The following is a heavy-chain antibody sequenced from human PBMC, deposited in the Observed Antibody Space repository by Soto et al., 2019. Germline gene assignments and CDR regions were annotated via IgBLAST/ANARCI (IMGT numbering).Heavy chain of an antibody. CDR1: GYTFTIYW. V-gene: IGHV5-51*01. D-gene: IGHD4-17*01. Sequence: GESLKISCQVSGYTFTIYWIGWVRQMPGKGLEWMGIIYPSDSDTRYSPSFQGQVTISADQSINTAYLQWDSLKASDTAIYYCARPANTVADHFDLWGQGTPVTVSS. CDR2: IYPSDSDT. CDR3: ARPANTVADHFDL. J-gene: IGHJ4*02.